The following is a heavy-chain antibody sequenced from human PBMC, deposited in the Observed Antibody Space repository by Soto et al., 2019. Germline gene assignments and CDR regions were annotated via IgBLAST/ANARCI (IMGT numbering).Heavy chain of an antibody. J-gene: IGHJ6*02. Sequence: QVQLVQSGADVKKPGSSVKVSCKASGGTFSSYAISWVRQAPGQGLEWMGGIIPIYETTNYAQKFQGRVTITADESKSTAYVELSSLRSEDTAVYYCARSQGSSTSLELYYYYYYGMDVWGQGTTVTVSS. CDR1: GGTFSSYA. V-gene: IGHV1-69*01. CDR3: ARSQGSSTSLELYYYYYYGMDV. CDR2: IIPIYETT. D-gene: IGHD2-2*01.